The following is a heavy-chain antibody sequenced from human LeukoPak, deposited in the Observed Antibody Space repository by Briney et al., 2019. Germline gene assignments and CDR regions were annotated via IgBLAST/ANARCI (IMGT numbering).Heavy chain of an antibody. CDR2: IYHSGST. D-gene: IGHD3-3*01. CDR3: ARNSPYGSGYYYYYYMDV. Sequence: SGTLSLTCAVPGGSISSSNWWSWVRQPPGKRLEWIGEIYHSGSTNYNPSLKSRVTISVDTSKNQFSLKLSSVTAADTAVYYCARNSPYGSGYYYYYYMDVWGKGTTVTVSS. CDR1: GGSISSSNW. V-gene: IGHV4-4*02. J-gene: IGHJ6*03.